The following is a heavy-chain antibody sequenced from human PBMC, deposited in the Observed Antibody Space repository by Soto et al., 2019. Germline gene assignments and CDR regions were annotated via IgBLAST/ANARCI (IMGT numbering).Heavy chain of an antibody. J-gene: IGHJ3*02. CDR3: ARNGYSSGWYSTPSAFDI. CDR2: ISAYNGNT. V-gene: IGHV1-18*01. CDR1: AYTFTSYG. D-gene: IGHD6-19*01. Sequence: GASVKVSCKASAYTFTSYGISWVRQAPGQGLEWMGWISAYNGNTNYAQKLQGRVTMTTDTSTSTAYMELRSLRSDDTAVYYCARNGYSSGWYSTPSAFDIWGQGTMVTVSS.